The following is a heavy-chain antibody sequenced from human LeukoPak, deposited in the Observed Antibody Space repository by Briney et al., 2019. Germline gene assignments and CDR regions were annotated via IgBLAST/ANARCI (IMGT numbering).Heavy chain of an antibody. CDR2: ITYSGST. V-gene: IGHV4-30-4*01. J-gene: IGHJ4*02. CDR3: ARGGVGGYDYFDS. CDR1: GGSISSDDYY. Sequence: PSETLSLTCTVSGGSISSDDYYWSWIRQPPGKGLEWIGHITYSGSTDYSPSLRSRVTMSVDTSKNQFSLELDFVTAAETAMSFCARGGVGGYDYFDSWGQGTLVAVSS. D-gene: IGHD5-12*01.